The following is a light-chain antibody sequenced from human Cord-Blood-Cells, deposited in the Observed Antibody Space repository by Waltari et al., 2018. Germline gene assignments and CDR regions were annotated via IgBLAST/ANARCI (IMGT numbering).Light chain of an antibody. Sequence: QSALTQPASVSGSPGQSITISCTGTSSDVGSYNLVSWYQQHTGKAPNLMIYEVSKRPSGVSNRFSGSKSGNTASPTISGLQAEDEADYYCCSYAGSSTFLYVFGTGTKVTVL. CDR3: CSYAGSSTFLYV. CDR2: EVS. V-gene: IGLV2-23*02. J-gene: IGLJ1*01. CDR1: SSDVGSYNL.